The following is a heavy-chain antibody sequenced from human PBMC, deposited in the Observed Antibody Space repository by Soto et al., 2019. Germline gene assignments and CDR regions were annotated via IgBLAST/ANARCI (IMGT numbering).Heavy chain of an antibody. Sequence: GGSLRLSCAASGFTFSSYAMSWVRQAPGKGLEWVSAISGSGGSTYYADSVKGRFTISSDNSRNKLYLQMNGLRAEDTAVYYCAKELGFVVVVAAGLLTDFDYWGQGTLVTVSS. D-gene: IGHD2-15*01. J-gene: IGHJ4*02. CDR2: ISGSGGST. CDR1: GFTFSSYA. V-gene: IGHV3-23*01. CDR3: AKELGFVVVVAAGLLTDFDY.